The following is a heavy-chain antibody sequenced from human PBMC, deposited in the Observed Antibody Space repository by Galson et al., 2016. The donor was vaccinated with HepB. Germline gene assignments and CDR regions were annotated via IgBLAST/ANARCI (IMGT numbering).Heavy chain of an antibody. CDR3: ARSAYYCMEV. J-gene: IGHJ6*02. CDR2: ISTASSYK. Sequence: SLRLSCAASGFTFSSYSMTWVRQAPGQGLEWVASISTASSYKYYANSVKGRFTISRDNAKNSLSLPMNSLRAEATAVYYCARSAYYCMEVWGQGTTVTVSS. V-gene: IGHV3-21*06. CDR1: GFTFSSYS.